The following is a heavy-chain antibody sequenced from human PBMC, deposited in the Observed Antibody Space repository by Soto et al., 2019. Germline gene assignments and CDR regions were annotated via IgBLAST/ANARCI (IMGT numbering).Heavy chain of an antibody. J-gene: IGHJ3*02. CDR3: ARIFVEMATIAAFDI. CDR1: GYTFTSYA. V-gene: IGHV1-3*01. D-gene: IGHD5-12*01. Sequence: ASVKVSCKASGYTFTSYAMHWVRQAPGQRLEWMGWINAGNGNTKYSQKFQGRVTITRDTSASTAYMELRSLRSEDTAVYYCARIFVEMATIAAFDIWGQGTMVTVS. CDR2: INAGNGNT.